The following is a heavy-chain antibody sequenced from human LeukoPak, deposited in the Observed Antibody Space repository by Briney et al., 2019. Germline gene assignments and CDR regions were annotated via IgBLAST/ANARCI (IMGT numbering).Heavy chain of an antibody. D-gene: IGHD2-15*01. CDR1: GFTFSTYG. Sequence: GGSLRLSCAASGFTFSTYGISWVRQAPGKGLEWVSSISGSGVGTYYAHSVKGRFTISRDNAKNSLYLQMNSLRAEDTAVYYCARDRSGHYGGAEYYFDYWGQGTLVTVSS. CDR2: ISGSGVGT. J-gene: IGHJ4*02. CDR3: ARDRSGHYGGAEYYFDY. V-gene: IGHV3-23*01.